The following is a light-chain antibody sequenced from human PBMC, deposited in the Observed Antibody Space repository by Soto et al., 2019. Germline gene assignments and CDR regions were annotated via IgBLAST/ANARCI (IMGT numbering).Light chain of an antibody. CDR2: SAS. Sequence: EIVFTQSPAILSLSPGERATLSCRTNQTVSSYLAWYQHKSGQAPRLLIYSASKRATGIPARFSGSGSGTDFTLTISSLDPEDFAFYYCQQRDSWPLTFGGGTKV. CDR3: QQRDSWPLT. CDR1: QTVSSY. J-gene: IGKJ4*01. V-gene: IGKV3-11*01.